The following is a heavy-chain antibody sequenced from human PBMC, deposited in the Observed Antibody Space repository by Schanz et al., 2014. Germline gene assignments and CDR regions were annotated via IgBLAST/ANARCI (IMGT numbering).Heavy chain of an antibody. D-gene: IGHD2-15*01. J-gene: IGHJ5*02. Sequence: QVQLVQSGAEVKKPGASVKVSCKASGYTFTSHGISWVRQAPGQGLEWMGWITAYNGDTNYALKLQGRVTRTTDTSTGTAYMELRSLRSDDTAVYYCARGRGCTGGSCYSWFDLWGQGTLVTVAS. CDR3: ARGRGCTGGSCYSWFDL. CDR2: ITAYNGDT. V-gene: IGHV1-18*01. CDR1: GYTFTSHG.